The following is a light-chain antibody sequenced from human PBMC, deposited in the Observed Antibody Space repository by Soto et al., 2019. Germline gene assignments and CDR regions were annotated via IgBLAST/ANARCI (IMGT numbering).Light chain of an antibody. CDR1: QSVSSSY. J-gene: IGKJ2*01. CDR3: QQYGRSPGT. V-gene: IGKV3-20*01. Sequence: EIVLTQSPGTLSLSPGERATLSCRASQSVSSSYLAWYQQKPGQAPRLLIYAASSRATGISDRFSGSGSGTDLNLTISRLEPVDFAVYYCQQYGRSPGTFGQGTELEIK. CDR2: AAS.